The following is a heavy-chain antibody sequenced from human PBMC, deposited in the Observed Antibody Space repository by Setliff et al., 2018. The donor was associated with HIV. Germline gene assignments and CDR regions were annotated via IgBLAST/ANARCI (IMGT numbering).Heavy chain of an antibody. CDR1: GGTFTNSA. D-gene: IGHD4-17*01. CDR3: ARVIDYGVLYWSYYMDV. J-gene: IGHJ6*03. V-gene: IGHV1-3*04. CDR2: LRTGTGDT. Sequence: ASVKVSCKASGGTFTNSAIGWVRQAPGQRLEWMGWLRTGTGDTSYSVKFQGRLTITRDTSANTAYMELSNLRSDDTAVYYCARVIDYGVLYWSYYMDVWGKGTTVTVSS.